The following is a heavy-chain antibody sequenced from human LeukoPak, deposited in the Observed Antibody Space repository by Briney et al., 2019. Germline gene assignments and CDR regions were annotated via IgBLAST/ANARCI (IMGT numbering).Heavy chain of an antibody. CDR2: ISSNGGST. CDR3: ARGGWGAKYYDILTGSSDYDY. CDR1: GFTFSSYA. J-gene: IGHJ4*02. D-gene: IGHD3-9*01. Sequence: KTGGSLRLSCAASGFTFSSYAMHWVGQAPGKGLEYVSAISSNGGSTYYANSVKGRFTISRDNSKNTLYLQMGSLRAEDMAVYYCARGGWGAKYYDILTGSSDYDYWGQGTLVTVSS. V-gene: IGHV3-64*01.